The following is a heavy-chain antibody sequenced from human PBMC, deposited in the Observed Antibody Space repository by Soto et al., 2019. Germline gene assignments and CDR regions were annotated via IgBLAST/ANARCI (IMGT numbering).Heavy chain of an antibody. D-gene: IGHD6-13*01. CDR2: IYYSGST. Sequence: SETLSLTCTVSGGSISSGDYYWSWIRQPPGKGLEWIGYIYYSGSTYYNPSLKSRVTISVDTSKNQFSLKLSSVTAADTAVYYCARDGGGAAAGFLGYGMDVWGQGTTVTVSS. V-gene: IGHV4-30-4*01. J-gene: IGHJ6*02. CDR3: ARDGGGAAAGFLGYGMDV. CDR1: GGSISSGDYY.